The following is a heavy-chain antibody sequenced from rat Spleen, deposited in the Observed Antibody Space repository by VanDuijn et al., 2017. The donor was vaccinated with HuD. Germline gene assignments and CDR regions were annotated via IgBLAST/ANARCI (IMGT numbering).Heavy chain of an antibody. CDR2: ISYDGDTT. CDR1: GFTFSDYY. V-gene: IGHV5-20*01. J-gene: IGHJ2*01. CDR3: TTDKGALYDPTGY. Sequence: EVQLVKSDGGLVQPGRSLKLSCAASGFTFSDYYMAWVRQAPTKGLEWVAYISYDGDTTYYRDSVKGRFTISRDNAKSTLFLQMNNLRSEDTAVYYCTTDKGALYDPTGYWGQGVMVTVSS. D-gene: IGHD1-2*01.